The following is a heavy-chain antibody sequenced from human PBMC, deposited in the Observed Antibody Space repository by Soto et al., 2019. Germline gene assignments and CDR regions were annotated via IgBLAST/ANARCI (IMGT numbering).Heavy chain of an antibody. CDR2: ISYDGSDK. CDR3: ARDPSYGSGSYSFDY. Sequence: PGGSLRLSCAASGFTFNYYGVHWVRQAPGKGLEWVAVISYDGSDKYYADSVKGRFTISRDNSKNTLYLQMNSLRAEDTAVYYCARDPSYGSGSYSFDYWGQGTLVTVSS. CDR1: GFTFNYYG. D-gene: IGHD3-10*01. V-gene: IGHV3-30-3*01. J-gene: IGHJ4*02.